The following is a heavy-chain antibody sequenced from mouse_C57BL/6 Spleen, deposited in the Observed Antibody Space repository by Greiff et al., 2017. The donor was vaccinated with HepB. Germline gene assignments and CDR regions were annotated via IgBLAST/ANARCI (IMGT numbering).Heavy chain of an antibody. CDR1: GYTFTSYG. CDR2: IYPRSGNT. Sequence: VKLMESGAELARPGASVKLSCKASGYTFTSYGISWVKQRTGQGLEWIGEIYPRSGNTYYNEKFKGKATLTADKSSSTAYMELRSLTSEDSAVYFCARSVTTAYFDYWGQGTTLTVSS. CDR3: ARSVTTAYFDY. J-gene: IGHJ2*01. D-gene: IGHD1-2*01. V-gene: IGHV1-81*01.